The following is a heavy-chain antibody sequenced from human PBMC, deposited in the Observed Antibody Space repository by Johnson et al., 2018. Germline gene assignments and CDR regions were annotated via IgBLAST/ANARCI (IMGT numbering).Heavy chain of an antibody. CDR3: ARALKGWGWAFDI. Sequence: QVRLQESGPGLVKPSETLSLTCPVSGGSISSYYWSWIRQPPGKGLAWIGYIYYSGSTNYNPSLNGRVTISVDTSKNQFSLKPSPVTAADPAVYFCARALKGWGWAFDIWGQGTMVTVSS. J-gene: IGHJ3*02. CDR1: GGSISSYY. D-gene: IGHD6-19*01. V-gene: IGHV4-59*01. CDR2: IYYSGST.